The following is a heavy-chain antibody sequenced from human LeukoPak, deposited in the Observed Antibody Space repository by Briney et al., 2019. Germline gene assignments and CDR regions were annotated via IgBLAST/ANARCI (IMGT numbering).Heavy chain of an antibody. CDR2: MNPNSGNT. Sequence: ASVKVSCKASGYTFTSSDINWARQATGQGLEWMGWMNPNSGNTGYAQKFQGRVTVTRNTSISTAYMELSSLRSEDTAVYYCASGVHVDGSGSYYLDYWGQGTLVTVSS. V-gene: IGHV1-8*01. CDR3: ASGVHVDGSGSYYLDY. D-gene: IGHD3-10*01. CDR1: GYTFTSSD. J-gene: IGHJ4*02.